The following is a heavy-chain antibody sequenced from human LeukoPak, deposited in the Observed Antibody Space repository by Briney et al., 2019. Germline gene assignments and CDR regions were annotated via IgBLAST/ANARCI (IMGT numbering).Heavy chain of an antibody. V-gene: IGHV3-48*01. CDR1: AFTFNTFD. D-gene: IGHD3-9*01. Sequence: GGSLRLSCSVSAFTFNTFDNFAMNWVRQAPGKGLEWVSYISSSSSTIYYADSVKGRFTISRDNAKNSLYLQMNSLRAEDTAVYYCARLDILTGYYPDYWGQGTLVTVSS. J-gene: IGHJ4*02. CDR3: ARLDILTGYYPDY. CDR2: ISSSSSTI.